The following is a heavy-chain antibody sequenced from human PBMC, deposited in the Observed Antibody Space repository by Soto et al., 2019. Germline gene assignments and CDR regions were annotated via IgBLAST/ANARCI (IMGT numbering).Heavy chain of an antibody. D-gene: IGHD2-2*01. Sequence: SETLSLTCTVSGGSVSSSTYSWGWIRQSPGQGLEWFGTIYSSENTYYNPSLVSRVTISVDTSKNDFSLKLSSVTAADTAVYYCARGPYCSSTSCYHPNYYYYGMDVWGQGTTVTVS. J-gene: IGHJ6*02. V-gene: IGHV4-39*02. CDR2: IYSSENT. CDR3: ARGPYCSSTSCYHPNYYYYGMDV. CDR1: GGSVSSSTYS.